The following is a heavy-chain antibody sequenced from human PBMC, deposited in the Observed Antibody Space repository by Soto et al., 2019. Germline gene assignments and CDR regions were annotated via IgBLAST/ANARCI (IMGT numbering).Heavy chain of an antibody. D-gene: IGHD5-18*01. CDR2: IYSGGST. Sequence: EGSLRLSCATSGFTVSSNYMNWVRQAPGKGLEWVSVIYSGGSTYYADSVRGRFTISRDNSKNMLYLQMNSLRAENTAVYYCARGYAYMTWGQGTLVTVSS. CDR1: GFTVSSNY. J-gene: IGHJ5*02. V-gene: IGHV3-53*01. CDR3: ARGYAYMT.